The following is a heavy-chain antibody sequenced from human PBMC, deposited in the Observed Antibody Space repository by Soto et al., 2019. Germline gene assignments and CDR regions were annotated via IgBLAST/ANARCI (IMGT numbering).Heavy chain of an antibody. J-gene: IGHJ4*02. CDR3: ARLDSYGSFEGYFDY. Sequence: GESLKISCKGSGYSFTSYWIGWVRQMPGKGLEWMGIIYPGNSDTRYSPSFQGQVTISADKSISTAYLQWSSLKASDTAMYYCARLDSYGSFEGYFDYWGQGTLVTVSS. CDR2: IYPGNSDT. D-gene: IGHD5-18*01. CDR1: GYSFTSYW. V-gene: IGHV5-51*01.